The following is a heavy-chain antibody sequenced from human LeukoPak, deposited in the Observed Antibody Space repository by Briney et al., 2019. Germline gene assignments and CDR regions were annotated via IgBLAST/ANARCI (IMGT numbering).Heavy chain of an antibody. D-gene: IGHD6-19*01. J-gene: IGHJ4*02. CDR2: IRSKAYGGTT. V-gene: IGHV3-49*03. Sequence: GXSLRLSCTASGFTFGDYAMSWFRQAPGKGLEWVGFIRSKAYGGTTEYAASVKGKFTISRDDSKSIAYLQMNSLKTEDTAVYYCTRELYGYSSGWHNHFDYWGQGTLVTVSS. CDR1: GFTFGDYA. CDR3: TRELYGYSSGWHNHFDY.